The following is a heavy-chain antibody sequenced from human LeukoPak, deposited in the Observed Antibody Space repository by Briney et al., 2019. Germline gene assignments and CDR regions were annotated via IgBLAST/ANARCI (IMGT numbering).Heavy chain of an antibody. D-gene: IGHD3-22*01. V-gene: IGHV4-61*01. CDR1: GGSVSSGSYY. J-gene: IGHJ4*02. CDR2: IYYSGST. Sequence: SETLSLTCTVSGGSVSSGSYYWSWIRQPPGKGLEWIGYIYYSGSTNYNPSLKSRVTISVDTSKNQFSLKLSSVTAADTAVYYCARGIYDSSGYFFLFDYWGQGTLVTVSS. CDR3: ARGIYDSSGYFFLFDY.